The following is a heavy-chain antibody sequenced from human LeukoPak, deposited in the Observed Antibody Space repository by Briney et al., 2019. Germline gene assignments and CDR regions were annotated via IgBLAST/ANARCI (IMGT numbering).Heavy chain of an antibody. CDR1: GYTFTGYY. D-gene: IGHD3-10*01. Sequence: GASVKVSCKASGYTFTGYYMHWVRQAPGQGLEWMGWINPNSGGTNYAQKFQGRVTMTRDTSISTAYMELSRLRSDDTAVYYRARGITMVRGVMVWNLDYWGQGTLVTVSS. J-gene: IGHJ4*02. CDR3: ARGITMVRGVMVWNLDY. CDR2: INPNSGGT. V-gene: IGHV1-2*02.